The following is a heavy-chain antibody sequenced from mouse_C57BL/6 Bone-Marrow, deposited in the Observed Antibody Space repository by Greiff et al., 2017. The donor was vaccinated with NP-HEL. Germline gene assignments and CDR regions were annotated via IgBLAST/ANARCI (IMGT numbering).Heavy chain of an antibody. J-gene: IGHJ3*01. CDR2: INPSSGYT. Sequence: QVQLKQSGAELARPGASVKMSCKASGYTFTSYTMHWVKQRPGQGLEWIGYINPSSGYTKYNQTFKDKATLTADKSSSTAYMQLSSLTSEDSAVYYCARRHYSNWGFAYWGQGTLVTVSA. D-gene: IGHD2-5*01. CDR1: GYTFTSYT. CDR3: ARRHYSNWGFAY. V-gene: IGHV1-4*01.